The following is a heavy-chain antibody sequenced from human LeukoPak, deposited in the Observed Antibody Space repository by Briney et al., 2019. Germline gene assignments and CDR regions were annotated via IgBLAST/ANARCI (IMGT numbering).Heavy chain of an antibody. Sequence: ASVKVSCKASGYTFTGYYMHWVRQAPGQGLEWMGRINPNSGGTNYAQKFQGRVTMTRDTSISTAYMELSRLSSDDTAVYYCARAKVSSIAARSSFSYWGQGTLVTVSS. D-gene: IGHD6-6*01. CDR2: INPNSGGT. V-gene: IGHV1-2*06. J-gene: IGHJ4*02. CDR1: GYTFTGYY. CDR3: ARAKVSSIAARSSFSY.